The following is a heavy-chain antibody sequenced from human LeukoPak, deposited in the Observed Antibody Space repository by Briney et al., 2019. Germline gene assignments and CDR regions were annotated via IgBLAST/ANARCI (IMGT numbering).Heavy chain of an antibody. CDR1: GGSISSGGYY. D-gene: IGHD3-3*01. J-gene: IGHJ3*02. CDR3: ARVLRFLEWFRFDI. CDR2: IYYSGST. Sequence: SQTLSLTCTVSGGSISSGGYYWSWIRQHAGKGLEWIGYIYYSGSTYYNPSLKSRVTISVDTSKNQFSLKLSSVTAADTAVYYCARVLRFLEWFRFDIWGQGTMVTVSS. V-gene: IGHV4-31*03.